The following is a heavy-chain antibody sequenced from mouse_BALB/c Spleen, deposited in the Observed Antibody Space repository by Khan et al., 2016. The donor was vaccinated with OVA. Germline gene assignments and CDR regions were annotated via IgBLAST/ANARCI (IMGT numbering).Heavy chain of an antibody. V-gene: IGHV1-20*02. J-gene: IGHJ2*01. Sequence: VQLQQSGPELVKPGASVKISCKASGYSFTGYFMHWVIQSHGKSLEWIGRINPHIGETFYNQKFKGKATLTVDESSSTAHMELRSLASEDSAVYFGARIYGSDFDYWGQGTTLTVSS. CDR1: GYSFTGYF. D-gene: IGHD1-1*01. CDR3: ARIYGSDFDY. CDR2: INPHIGET.